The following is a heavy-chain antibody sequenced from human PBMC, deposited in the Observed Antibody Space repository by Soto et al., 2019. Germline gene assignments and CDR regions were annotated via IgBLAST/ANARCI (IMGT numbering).Heavy chain of an antibody. Sequence: EVQLVESGGGLVQPGGSLRLSCAASGFTLSDHYMDWVRQAPGKGLEWVGRTKNKANRYTTEYAASVNDRFTISRDDSKNSLYLQMNSLKTEDTAVYYCARWVSGSPDNWGQGTLVTVSS. CDR3: ARWVSGSPDN. V-gene: IGHV3-72*01. CDR2: TKNKANRYTT. J-gene: IGHJ4*02. CDR1: GFTLSDHY. D-gene: IGHD1-26*01.